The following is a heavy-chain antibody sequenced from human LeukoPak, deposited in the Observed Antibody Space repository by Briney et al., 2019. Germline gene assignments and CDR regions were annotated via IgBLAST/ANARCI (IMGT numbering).Heavy chain of an antibody. V-gene: IGHV4-31*03. CDR2: IYYSGST. Sequence: PSETLSLTCTVSGGSISSGGYYWSWIRQHPGKGLEWIGYIYYSGSTYYNPSLKSRVTISVDTSKNQFSLKLSSVTAADTAVYYCARDSRWNSYGYTYYYYGMDVWGQGTTVTVSS. D-gene: IGHD5-18*01. CDR1: GGSISSGGYY. CDR3: ARDSRWNSYGYTYYYYGMDV. J-gene: IGHJ6*02.